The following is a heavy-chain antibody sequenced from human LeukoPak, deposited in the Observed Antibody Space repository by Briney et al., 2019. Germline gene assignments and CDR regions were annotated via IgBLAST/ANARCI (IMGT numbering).Heavy chain of an antibody. Sequence: GGSLRLSCAASGFTFDDYAMHWVRQAPGKGLEWVSGISWNSGSIGYADSVKGRFTISRDNAKNTLYLQMNSLRAEDTALYYCAKGDYGMDVWGQGTTVTVSS. CDR3: AKGDYGMDV. J-gene: IGHJ6*02. V-gene: IGHV3-9*01. CDR2: ISWNSGSI. CDR1: GFTFDDYA.